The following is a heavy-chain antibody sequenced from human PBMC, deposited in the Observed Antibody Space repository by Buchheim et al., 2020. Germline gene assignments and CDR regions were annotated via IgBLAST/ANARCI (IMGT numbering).Heavy chain of an antibody. J-gene: IGHJ2*01. CDR3: ATRGEDDIP. D-gene: IGHD2-15*01. V-gene: IGHV4-4*02. CDR2: IYHSGTT. CDR1: GDSISSNYW. Sequence: QVRLQESGPGLVKPSGTLSLTCFVSGDSISSNYWWTWVRQAPGKGLEWIGEIYHSGTTNYNPSLKGRVTISMDKANNRFSLNLKSMTAADTAVYYCATRGEDDIPWGRG.